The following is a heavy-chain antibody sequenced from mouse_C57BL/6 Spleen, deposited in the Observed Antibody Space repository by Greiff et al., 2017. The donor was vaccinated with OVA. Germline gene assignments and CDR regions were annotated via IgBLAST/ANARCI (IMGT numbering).Heavy chain of an antibody. D-gene: IGHD2-12*01. CDR1: GFSLTSYG. J-gene: IGHJ1*03. Sequence: QVQLQQSGPGLVQPSQSLSITCTVSGFSLTSYGVHWVRQSPGKGLEWLGVIWRGGSTDYNAAFLSRLSISKDNSKSQVFFKMNSLQADDTAIYYCARFYSYWYFDVWGTGTTVTVSS. V-gene: IGHV2-2*01. CDR3: ARFYSYWYFDV. CDR2: IWRGGST.